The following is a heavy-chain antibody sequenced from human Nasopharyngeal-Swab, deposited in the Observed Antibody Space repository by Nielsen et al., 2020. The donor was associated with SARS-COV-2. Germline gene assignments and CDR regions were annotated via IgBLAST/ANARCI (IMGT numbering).Heavy chain of an antibody. CDR2: IYWDDDK. J-gene: IGHJ4*02. D-gene: IGHD2-15*01. CDR3: AHGSSTFDY. Sequence: WIRQPPGKALEWLALIYWDDDKRYSPSLKSRLTITKDTSKNQVVLTMTNMDPVDTATYHCAHGSSTFDYWGQGTLVTVSS. V-gene: IGHV2-5*02.